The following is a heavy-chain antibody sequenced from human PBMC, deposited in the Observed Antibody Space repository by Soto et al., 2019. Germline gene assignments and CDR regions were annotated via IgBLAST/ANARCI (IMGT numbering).Heavy chain of an antibody. CDR3: VRIIRTAMVERDY. Sequence: QITLKESGPTLVKPTQTLTLTCTFSGFSFSTSGEGVGWVRQTPGRALQWLALIYWDGDKRYSPSLKSRLTXTXDXXKNQVVLTMTNMDPVDTATYYCVRIIRTAMVERDYWGQGTLVTVSS. V-gene: IGHV2-5*02. D-gene: IGHD5-18*01. CDR1: GFSFSTSGEG. CDR2: IYWDGDK. J-gene: IGHJ4*02.